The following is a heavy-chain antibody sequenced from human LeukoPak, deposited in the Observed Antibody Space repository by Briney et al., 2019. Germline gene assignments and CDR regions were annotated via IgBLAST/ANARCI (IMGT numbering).Heavy chain of an antibody. D-gene: IGHD2-15*01. CDR3: ARVAQCSGGSCYSAFDY. J-gene: IGHJ4*02. Sequence: PSETLSLTCAVYGGSFSGYYWSWIRQPPGKGLEWIGEINHSGSSNYNPSLKSRVTMSVDTSKNQFSLKLSSVTAADTAVYYCARVAQCSGGSCYSAFDYWGQGTLVTVSS. CDR1: GGSFSGYY. CDR2: INHSGSS. V-gene: IGHV4-34*01.